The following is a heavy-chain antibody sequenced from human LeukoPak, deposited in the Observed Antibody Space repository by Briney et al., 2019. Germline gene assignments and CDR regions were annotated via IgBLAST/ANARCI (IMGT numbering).Heavy chain of an antibody. J-gene: IGHJ4*02. D-gene: IGHD3-10*01. CDR2: ISAYNGNT. Sequence: ASVKVSCKASGYTFTSYGISWVRQAPGQGFEWMGWISAYNGNTNYAQKLQGRVTMTTDTSTSTAYMELRSLRSDDTAVYYCARANYGSGSYYIDYWGQGTLVTVSS. CDR1: GYTFTSYG. CDR3: ARANYGSGSYYIDY. V-gene: IGHV1-18*01.